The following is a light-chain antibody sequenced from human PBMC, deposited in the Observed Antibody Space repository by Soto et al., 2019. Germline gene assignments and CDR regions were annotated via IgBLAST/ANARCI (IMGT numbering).Light chain of an antibody. CDR3: QQYNSYSWT. CDR1: QTISSW. CDR2: KAS. J-gene: IGKJ1*01. V-gene: IGKV1-5*03. Sequence: DIQMTQSPSTLSASVGDRVTITCRASQTISSWLAWYQQKPGKAPKLLIYKASSLESGVPSRFSGSGYGTEFTLTISSLQPDDFAIYYCQQYNSYSWTFGQGTKVDIK.